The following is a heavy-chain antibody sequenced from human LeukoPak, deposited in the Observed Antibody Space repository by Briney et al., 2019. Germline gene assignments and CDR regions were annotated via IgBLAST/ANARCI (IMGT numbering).Heavy chain of an antibody. J-gene: IGHJ4*02. D-gene: IGHD6-13*01. CDR1: GFTFSSYA. CDR2: ISYDGSNK. CDR3: ANGYDSSSCPGY. V-gene: IGHV3-30-3*01. Sequence: PGGSLRLSCAASGFTFSSYAMHWVRQAPGKGLEWVAVISYDGSNKYYADSVKGRFTISRDNSKNTLYLQMNSLRAEDTAVYYCANGYDSSSCPGYWGQGTLVTVSS.